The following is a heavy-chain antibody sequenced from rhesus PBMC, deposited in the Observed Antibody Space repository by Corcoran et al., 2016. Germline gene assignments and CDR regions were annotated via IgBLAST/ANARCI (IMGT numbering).Heavy chain of an antibody. Sequence: QVTLKESGPALVKPTQTLTLPCTFSGFSLSTSGRGVGWIRKPPGKALDWLASIYWDDDKYYSTSLKSRLTISKDTSKNQVVLTMTNMDPVDTATYYCARVERQTKFDYWGQGVLVTVSS. V-gene: IGHV2S1*01. CDR3: ARVERQTKFDY. CDR1: GFSLSTSGRG. J-gene: IGHJ4*01. D-gene: IGHD6-25*01. CDR2: IYWDDDK.